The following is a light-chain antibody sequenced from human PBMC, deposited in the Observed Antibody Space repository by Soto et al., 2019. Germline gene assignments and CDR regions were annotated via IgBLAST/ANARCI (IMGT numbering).Light chain of an antibody. J-gene: IGLJ2*01. CDR2: DVN. Sequence: QSVLTQPASVSGSLGQSIAISCTGTSSDVGSYNYVSWYQQHPGKAPKLMIRDVNYRPSGVSDRFSGSKSGYTASLTISGLQAEDEADYYCSSFTPSGSVIFGGGTKLTVL. CDR1: SSDVGSYNY. V-gene: IGLV2-14*03. CDR3: SSFTPSGSVI.